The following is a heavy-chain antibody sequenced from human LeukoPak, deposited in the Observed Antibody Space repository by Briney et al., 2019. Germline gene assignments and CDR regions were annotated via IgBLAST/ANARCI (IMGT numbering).Heavy chain of an antibody. V-gene: IGHV4-34*01. CDR2: INHSGST. CDR3: ARGLYIVVVPAAGNYYYMDV. J-gene: IGHJ6*03. D-gene: IGHD2-2*01. CDR1: GGSFSGYY. Sequence: SETLSLTCAVYGGSFSGYYWSWIRQPPGKGLEWIGEINHSGSTNYNPSLKSRVTISVDTSKNQFSLKLSSVTAADTAVYYCARGLYIVVVPAAGNYYYMDVWDKGATDTVSS.